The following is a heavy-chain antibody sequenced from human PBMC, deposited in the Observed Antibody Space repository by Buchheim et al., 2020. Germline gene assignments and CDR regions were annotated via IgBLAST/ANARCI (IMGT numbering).Heavy chain of an antibody. CDR2: IYYSGST. D-gene: IGHD1-7*01. J-gene: IGHJ2*01. CDR3: ARFITGTTGTHWYFDL. CDR1: GGSISSGDYY. V-gene: IGHV4-30-4*01. Sequence: QVQLQESGPGLVKPSQTLSLTCTVSGGSISSGDYYWSWIRQPPGKGLEWIGYIYYSGSTYYNPSLKSRVTISVDTSNNPFSLKLSSVTAADTAVYYCARFITGTTGTHWYFDLWGRGTL.